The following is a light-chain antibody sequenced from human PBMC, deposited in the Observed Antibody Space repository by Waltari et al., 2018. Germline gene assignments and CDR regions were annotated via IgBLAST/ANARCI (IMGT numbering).Light chain of an antibody. J-gene: IGKJ4*01. V-gene: IGKV1-39*01. CDR2: AAA. Sequence: EIQMTQSPSSLFASVGDSVTISCRASQSVSTFLNWYQHKPGKAPRLLIFAAATLSSGGPSRCSGSGSGTDVTLTISSLQSDDIAVYYCQQRLTSPRFTFGGGTKVQIK. CDR3: QQRLTSPRFT. CDR1: QSVSTF.